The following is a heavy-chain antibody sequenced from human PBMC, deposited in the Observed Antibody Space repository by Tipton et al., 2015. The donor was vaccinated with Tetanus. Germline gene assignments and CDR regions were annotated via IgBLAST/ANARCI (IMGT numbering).Heavy chain of an antibody. CDR1: GYNFATFW. Sequence: QLVQSGPEVKKPGESLNISCKASGYNFATFWIGWVRQKPGKGLEWMGIIYPGDSSVRYSPTFQGQVTISADRSTTTAYLQWGSLKASDTAIYYCARPLTSVAFGGFAFDVWGQGTLVTVSS. D-gene: IGHD3-16*01. V-gene: IGHV5-51*01. CDR3: ARPLTSVAFGGFAFDV. CDR2: IYPGDSSV. J-gene: IGHJ3*01.